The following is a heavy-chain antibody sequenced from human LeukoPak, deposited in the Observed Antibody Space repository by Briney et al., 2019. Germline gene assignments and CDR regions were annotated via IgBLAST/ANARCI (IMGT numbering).Heavy chain of an antibody. CDR3: ARVYSSGWYDY. J-gene: IGHJ4*02. V-gene: IGHV3-66*01. D-gene: IGHD6-19*01. CDR2: IYSGGST. Sequence: GGSLRLSCAASGFTVSSNYMSWVRQAPGKGLEWVPVIYSGGSTYYADSVKGRFTISRDNSKNTLYLQMNSLRAEDTAVYYCARVYSSGWYDYWGQGTLVTVSS. CDR1: GFTVSSNY.